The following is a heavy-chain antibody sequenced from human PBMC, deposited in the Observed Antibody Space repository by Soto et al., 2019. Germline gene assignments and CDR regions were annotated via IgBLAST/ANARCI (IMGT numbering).Heavy chain of an antibody. CDR1: GYSFTSYY. CDR2: INPLGGST. J-gene: IGHJ5*02. CDR3: ARSPGYCSGDICYKDWFDP. V-gene: IGHV1-46*01. Sequence: ASVKVSCKASGYSFTSYYIHWVRQAPGQGPEWMGLINPLGGSTSYARKFQGRVTMTGDTSTTTVYMELRSLKSEDTAVYYCARSPGYCSGDICYKDWFDPWGQGTLVTVSS. D-gene: IGHD2-15*01.